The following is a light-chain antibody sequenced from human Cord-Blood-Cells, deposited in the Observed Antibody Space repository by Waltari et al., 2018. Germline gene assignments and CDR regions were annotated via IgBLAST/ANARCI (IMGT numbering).Light chain of an antibody. CDR1: SSNIGAGYA. Sequence: QSVLTPPPSVSGAPGLRVTIPCTGSSSNIGAGYAVHWYQQLPGTAPKLLIYGNSNRPSGVPDRFSGSKSGTSASLAITGLQAEDEADYYCQSYDSSLSGSVVFGGGTKLTVL. J-gene: IGLJ2*01. V-gene: IGLV1-40*01. CDR2: GNS. CDR3: QSYDSSLSGSVV.